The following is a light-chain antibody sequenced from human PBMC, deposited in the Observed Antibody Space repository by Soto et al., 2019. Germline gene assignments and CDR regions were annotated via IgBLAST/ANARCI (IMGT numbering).Light chain of an antibody. CDR1: SSDVGGYNY. CDR2: GVS. Sequence: QSALTQPASVSGSPGQSITISCTGTSSDVGGYNYVSWYQQHPGKAPKLMIYGVSNRPSGVSNRFSASKSGNTASLTISGLQAEDEADYYCSSYSSTSTLVVFGGGTKLTVL. CDR3: SSYSSTSTLVV. J-gene: IGLJ2*01. V-gene: IGLV2-14*01.